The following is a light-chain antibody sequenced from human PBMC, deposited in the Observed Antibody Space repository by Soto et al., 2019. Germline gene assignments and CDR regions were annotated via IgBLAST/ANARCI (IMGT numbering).Light chain of an antibody. Sequence: QSVLTQPPSASGTPGQRVTLSCSGSSSNIGINTVDWYQHLPGTAPKLLIYSNNQRSSGVPDRISGSKSGTSASLAISGLQSEDAADYYCAAWDDSLSGHYVFGTGTKLTVL. CDR2: SNN. CDR3: AAWDDSLSGHYV. CDR1: SSNIGINT. V-gene: IGLV1-44*01. J-gene: IGLJ1*01.